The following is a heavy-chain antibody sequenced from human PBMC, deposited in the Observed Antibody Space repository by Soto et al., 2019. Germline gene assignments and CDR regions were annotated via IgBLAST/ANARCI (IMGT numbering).Heavy chain of an antibody. Sequence: PGESLKISCKGSGYTFTNNWVGWVRQMPGKGLEWMGIIYPGDSDTRYSPSFQGQVTISVDKSIATAYLQWSSLKASDTAMYYCARGWEYHYGSGKYYGLDVWGQGTTVTVSS. V-gene: IGHV5-51*01. D-gene: IGHD3-10*01. J-gene: IGHJ6*02. CDR3: ARGWEYHYGSGKYYGLDV. CDR1: GYTFTNNW. CDR2: IYPGDSDT.